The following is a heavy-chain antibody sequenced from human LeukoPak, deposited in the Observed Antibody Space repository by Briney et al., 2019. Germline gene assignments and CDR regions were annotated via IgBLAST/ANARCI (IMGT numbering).Heavy chain of an antibody. CDR1: GGSFSGYY. J-gene: IGHJ4*02. Sequence: SETLSLTCAVYGGSFSGYYWSWIRQPPGKGLEWIAEINHSGSTNYNPSLKSRVTISVGTSKNQFSLKLSSVTAADTAVYYCAREGLKSIAARPYYFDYWGQGTLVTASS. D-gene: IGHD6-6*01. CDR2: INHSGST. CDR3: AREGLKSIAARPYYFDY. V-gene: IGHV4-34*01.